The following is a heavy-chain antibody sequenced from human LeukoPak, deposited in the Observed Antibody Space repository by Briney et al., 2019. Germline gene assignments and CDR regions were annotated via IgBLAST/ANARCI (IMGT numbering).Heavy chain of an antibody. Sequence: SETLSLTCTVSGGSISSYYWSWIRQPPGKGLEWIGYIYYSGSTNYNPSLKSRVTISVDTSKNQFSLKLSSVTAADTAVYYCARSGYSIAFDIWGQGTMVTVSS. J-gene: IGHJ3*02. V-gene: IGHV4-59*12. CDR3: ARSGYSIAFDI. CDR2: IYYSGST. D-gene: IGHD3-22*01. CDR1: GGSISSYY.